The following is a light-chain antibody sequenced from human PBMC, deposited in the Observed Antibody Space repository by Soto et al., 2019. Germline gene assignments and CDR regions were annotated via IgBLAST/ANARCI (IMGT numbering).Light chain of an antibody. CDR3: CSFVHKATSYV. V-gene: IGLV2-23*02. Sequence: QSVLTQPASVSGSPGQSITISCTGTSSDIGSYNLVSWYRHHPGKAPRLMISEVTKRPSGISNRFSGSKSGNTASLTISGLQAEDEADYYCCSFVHKATSYVVGTGTKVTVL. J-gene: IGLJ1*01. CDR1: SSDIGSYNL. CDR2: EVT.